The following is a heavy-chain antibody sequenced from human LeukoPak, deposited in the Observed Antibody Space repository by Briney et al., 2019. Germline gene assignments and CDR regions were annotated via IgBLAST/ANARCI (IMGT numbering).Heavy chain of an antibody. Sequence: GGSLRLSCAASGFTFSSYSMNWVRQAPGKGLEWVSCISSSFNYIYYADSVKGRFTISRDNAKDAVYLQMNSLRAEDTAVYYCARGRIAAAGSPGDYWGQGTLVTVSS. V-gene: IGHV3-21*01. CDR1: GFTFSSYS. D-gene: IGHD6-13*01. J-gene: IGHJ4*02. CDR2: ISSSFNYI. CDR3: ARGRIAAAGSPGDY.